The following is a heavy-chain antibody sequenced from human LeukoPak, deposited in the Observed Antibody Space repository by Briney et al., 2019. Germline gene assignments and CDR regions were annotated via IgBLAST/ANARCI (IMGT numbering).Heavy chain of an antibody. V-gene: IGHV4-39*01. CDR2: IYYSGST. Sequence: PSETLSLTCTVSGGSISSSSYYWGWIRQPPGKGLEWIGSIYYSGSTYYNPALKSRVTLSVDTSKNQFSLKLSSVTAADTAVYYCARHHYDYVWGSYRYDYWGQGTLVTVSS. CDR3: ARHHYDYVWGSYRYDY. J-gene: IGHJ4*02. D-gene: IGHD3-16*02. CDR1: GGSISSSSYY.